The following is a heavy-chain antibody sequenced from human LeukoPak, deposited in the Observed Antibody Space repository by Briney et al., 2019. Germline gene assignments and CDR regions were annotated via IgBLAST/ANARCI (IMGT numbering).Heavy chain of an antibody. V-gene: IGHV5-51*01. CDR3: ARYYGDRFYFDY. CDR2: IYPGDSDT. Sequence: GESLKISCKGSGYCFATYWIAWVRQMPAKGLEWMGIIYPGDSDTRYSPSFQDQVTISADKSISTAYLQWSSLKASDTAMFYCARYYGDRFYFDYWGQGTLVTVSS. CDR1: GYCFATYW. D-gene: IGHD4-17*01. J-gene: IGHJ4*02.